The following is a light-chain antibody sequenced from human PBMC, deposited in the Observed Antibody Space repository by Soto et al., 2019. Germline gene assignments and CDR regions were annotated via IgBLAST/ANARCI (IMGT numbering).Light chain of an antibody. J-gene: IGLJ1*01. Sequence: QSVLTQPPSASGTPGQRVTISCSGSSSNIGSNYVYWYQQLPGTAPKLLIYRNNQRPSGVPDRFSGSKSGTSASLAISGLLSEDEADYYCAAWDDSLDYVFGPGTKLTVL. CDR3: AAWDDSLDYV. V-gene: IGLV1-47*01. CDR1: SSNIGSNY. CDR2: RNN.